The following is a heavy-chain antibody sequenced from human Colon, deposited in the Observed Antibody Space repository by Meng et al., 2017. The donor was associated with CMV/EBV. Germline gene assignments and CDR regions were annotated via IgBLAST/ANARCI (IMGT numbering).Heavy chain of an antibody. D-gene: IGHD1-14*01. Sequence: GESLKISCAASGVAFSDYYMSWIRQAPGKGLEWVAYISSASGSAKYYADSVKGRFTISRDNAKNSLYLQMNSLRVEDTAVYYCARDPEPTGYYGMDVWGQGTTVIVSS. V-gene: IGHV3-11*01. J-gene: IGHJ6*02. CDR2: ISSASGSAK. CDR1: GVAFSDYY. CDR3: ARDPEPTGYYGMDV.